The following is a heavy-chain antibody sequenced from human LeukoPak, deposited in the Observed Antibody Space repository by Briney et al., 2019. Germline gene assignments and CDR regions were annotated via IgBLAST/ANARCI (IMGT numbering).Heavy chain of an antibody. J-gene: IGHJ2*01. V-gene: IGHV4-39*01. CDR1: GGSISSSRYF. Sequence: SETLSLTCSVSGGSISSSRYFWGWIRQPPGKGLEWIGSTFYRGDTSYNSPLESRATIVVDTSKNQFSLKLSSVTAADTAVYYCARHVPSALRLVVVTSDWYFDLWGRGTMVTVSS. D-gene: IGHD2-21*02. CDR2: TFYRGDT. CDR3: ARHVPSALRLVVVTSDWYFDL.